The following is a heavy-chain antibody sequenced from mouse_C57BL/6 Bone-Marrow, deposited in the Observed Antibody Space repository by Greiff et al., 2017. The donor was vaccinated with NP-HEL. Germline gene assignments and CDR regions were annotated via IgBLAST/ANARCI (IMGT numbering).Heavy chain of an antibody. CDR3: ARRVTTPGWYFDV. CDR1: GFTFSSYT. V-gene: IGHV5-9*01. D-gene: IGHD2-3*01. Sequence: EVKLMESGGGLVKPGGSLKLSCAASGFTFSSYTMSWVRQTPEKRLEWVATISGGGGNTYYPDSVKGRFTISRDNAKNTLYLQMSSLRSEDTALYYCARRVTTPGWYFDVWGTGTTVTVSS. J-gene: IGHJ1*03. CDR2: ISGGGGNT.